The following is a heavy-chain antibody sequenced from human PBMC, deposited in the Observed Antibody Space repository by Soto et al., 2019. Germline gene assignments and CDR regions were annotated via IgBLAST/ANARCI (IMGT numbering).Heavy chain of an antibody. CDR2: ISGSVGST. CDR1: GFIFSDHG. D-gene: IGHD6-6*01. CDR3: AKDRTIASRTFDS. V-gene: IGHV3-23*01. Sequence: LRLSCTASGFIFSDHGMHWVRQAPGKGLEWVASISGSVGSTFYADSVKGRFTISRDNYLNTLDLQLNSLRAEDTAVYYCAKDRTIASRTFDSWGQGALVTV. J-gene: IGHJ4*02.